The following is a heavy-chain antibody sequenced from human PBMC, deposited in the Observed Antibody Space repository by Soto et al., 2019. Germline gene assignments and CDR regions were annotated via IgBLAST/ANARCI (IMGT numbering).Heavy chain of an antibody. V-gene: IGHV3-30-3*01. J-gene: IGHJ4*02. CDR2: ISYDGSNK. D-gene: IGHD1-26*01. CDR1: GFTFSSYA. CDR3: AGGSHSGSYPSPGPY. Sequence: PGGSLRLSCAASGFTFSSYAMHWVRQAPGKGLEWVAVISYDGSNKYYADSVKGRFTISRDNSKNTLYLQMNSLRAEDTAVYYCAGGSHSGSYPSPGPYWGQGTLVTVSS.